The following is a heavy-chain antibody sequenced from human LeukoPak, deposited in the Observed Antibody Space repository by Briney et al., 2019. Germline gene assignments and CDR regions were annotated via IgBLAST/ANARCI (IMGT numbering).Heavy chain of an antibody. Sequence: ASVKVSCKASSYTFTRYGISWVRQAPGQGLEWMGWISGSNGNTNYTQKFQGRVSMTADTSTSTAYMELRSLRSDDTAVYYCARSGRGTYYYFDLWGQGTLVTVSS. CDR1: SYTFTRYG. V-gene: IGHV1-18*01. CDR2: ISGSNGNT. J-gene: IGHJ4*02. CDR3: ARSGRGTYYYFDL. D-gene: IGHD1-26*01.